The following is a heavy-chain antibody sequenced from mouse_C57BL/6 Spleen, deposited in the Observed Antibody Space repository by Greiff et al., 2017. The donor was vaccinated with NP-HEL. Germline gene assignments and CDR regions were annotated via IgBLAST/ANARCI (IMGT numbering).Heavy chain of an antibody. V-gene: IGHV5-9-1*02. Sequence: EVQLVESGEGLVKPGGSLKLSCAASGFTFSSYAMSWVRQTPEKRLEWVAYISSGGDYIYYADTVKGRFTISRDNARNTLYLQMSSLKSEDTAKYYCTREDGNCFAYWGQGTLVTVSA. CDR2: ISSGGDYI. D-gene: IGHD2-1*01. CDR1: GFTFSSYA. J-gene: IGHJ3*01. CDR3: TREDGNCFAY.